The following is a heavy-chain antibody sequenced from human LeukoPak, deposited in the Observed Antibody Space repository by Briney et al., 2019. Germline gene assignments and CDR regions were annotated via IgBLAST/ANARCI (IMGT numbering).Heavy chain of an antibody. J-gene: IGHJ6*02. D-gene: IGHD5-18*01. CDR3: AKDKGNQQLYALDV. V-gene: IGHV3-30*02. CDR2: MRFDGNTK. CDR1: GFLVNDYG. Sequence: GGTLRLSCAASGFLVNDYGMHWVRQAPGKGPEWAAAMRFDGNTKYYVDSVNGRFTISRDTSKNTLFLQMNSLRDEDTATYYCAKDKGNQQLYALDVWGQGTTVSVSS.